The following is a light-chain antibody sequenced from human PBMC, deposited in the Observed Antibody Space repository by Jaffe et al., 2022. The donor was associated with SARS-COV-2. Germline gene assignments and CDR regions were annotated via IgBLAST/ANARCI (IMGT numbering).Light chain of an antibody. CDR2: DAS. Sequence: EIVMTQSPGTLSVSPGERATLSCRASQSVTSDLAWYQQKPGQAPRLLIYDASTRATGIPARFSGSGSGTEFTLTISSLQSEDFAVYYCQQYNYYYTFGQGTKLESK. V-gene: IGKV3-15*01. CDR3: QQYNYYYT. J-gene: IGKJ2*01. CDR1: QSVTSD.